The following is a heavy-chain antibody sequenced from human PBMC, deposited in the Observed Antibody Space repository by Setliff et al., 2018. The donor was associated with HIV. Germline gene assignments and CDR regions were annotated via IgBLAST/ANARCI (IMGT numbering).Heavy chain of an antibody. Sequence: PSETLSLTCAVYGGSLSGFYWTFIRQSPGKGLEWIGEVTHSGSTTYDPSLKSRITISVDTSKNQFSLRLNSVTAADTAVYYCARVRLRVPPSIFDYWGQGALVTVSS. CDR1: GGSLSGFY. D-gene: IGHD2-2*01. CDR2: VTHSGST. CDR3: ARVRLRVPPSIFDY. J-gene: IGHJ4*02. V-gene: IGHV4-34*01.